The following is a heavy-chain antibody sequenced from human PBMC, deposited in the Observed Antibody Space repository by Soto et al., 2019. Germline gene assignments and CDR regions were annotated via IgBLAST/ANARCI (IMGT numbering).Heavy chain of an antibody. V-gene: IGHV4-4*07. CDR1: GGSIGSSY. Sequence: QVQLQESGPGLVKPSETLSLTCTVSGGSIGSSYWTWIRQPAGKGLEWIGRIYTIGSTNFNPSLGSRLTMSVDTSKNQFSLKLSSVTAADTAVYYCARALVGGPFDYWGQGTLVTVSS. CDR3: ARALVGGPFDY. D-gene: IGHD1-26*01. J-gene: IGHJ4*02. CDR2: IYTIGST.